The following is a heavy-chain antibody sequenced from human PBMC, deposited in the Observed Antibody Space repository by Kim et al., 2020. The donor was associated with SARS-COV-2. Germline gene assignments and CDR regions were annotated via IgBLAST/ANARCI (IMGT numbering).Heavy chain of an antibody. J-gene: IGHJ6*02. D-gene: IGHD1-26*01. CDR3: ARDGREDYGMDV. V-gene: IGHV3-53*01. Sequence: SYADSVKGRFTISRDNSKNTLYLQMNSRRAEDTAVYYCARDGREDYGMDVWGQGTTVTVSS.